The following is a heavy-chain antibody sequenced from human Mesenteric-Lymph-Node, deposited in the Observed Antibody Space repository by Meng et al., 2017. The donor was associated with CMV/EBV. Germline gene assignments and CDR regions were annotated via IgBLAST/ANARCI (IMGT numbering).Heavy chain of an antibody. Sequence: SETLSLTCTVSGGSVSSGSYYWSWIRQPPGKGLEWIGYIYYSGSTNYNPSLKSRVTISVDTSQNQFSLKLSSVTAADTAVYYCARLGLFSITMVRGRNWYFDLWGRGTLVTVSS. CDR3: ARLGLFSITMVRGRNWYFDL. J-gene: IGHJ2*01. D-gene: IGHD3-10*01. V-gene: IGHV4-61*01. CDR1: GGSVSSGSYY. CDR2: IYYSGST.